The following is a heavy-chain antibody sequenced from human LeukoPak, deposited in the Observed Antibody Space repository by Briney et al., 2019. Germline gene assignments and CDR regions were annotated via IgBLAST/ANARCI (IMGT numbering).Heavy chain of an antibody. CDR2: ISGSGDST. CDR1: GFSLRSYG. Sequence: GGFLRISWATLGFSLRSYGMNWVRQAPGEGLEWGPVISGSGDSTYYADRVKGRFPISRDYYKNRLYFNMNSQRAKDIGVFLCAKEDTAGSTGSADYWGQGTLVTVSS. V-gene: IGHV3-23*01. CDR3: AKEDTAGSTGSADY. D-gene: IGHD2-2*01. J-gene: IGHJ4*02.